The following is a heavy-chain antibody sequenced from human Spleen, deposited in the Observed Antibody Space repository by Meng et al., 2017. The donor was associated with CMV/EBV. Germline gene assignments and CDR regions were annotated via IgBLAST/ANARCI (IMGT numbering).Heavy chain of an antibody. D-gene: IGHD1-20*01. J-gene: IGHJ6*02. CDR3: ARMFNWNDGLQSGYYGMDV. V-gene: IGHV3-20*04. CDR2: INWNGGST. CDR1: GFTFSNYA. Sequence: GESLKISCAASGFTFSNYAMSWVRQAPGKGLEWVSGINWNGGSTGYADSVKGRFTISRDNAKNSLYLQMNSLRAEDTALYYCARMFNWNDGLQSGYYGMDVWGQGTTVTVSS.